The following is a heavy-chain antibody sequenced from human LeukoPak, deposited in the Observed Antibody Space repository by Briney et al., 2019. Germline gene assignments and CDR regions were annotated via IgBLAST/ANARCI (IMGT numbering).Heavy chain of an antibody. CDR1: GDRFSTWW. J-gene: IGHJ6*02. V-gene: IGHV5-51*01. Sequence: GESLKISCKGSGDRFSTWWIGWVRQMPGKGLEWMGIIYPDDSDTRYSPSFKGQVTISADKSISTAYLQWSSLKASDTAVYYCAKTHYYGSGRYGLDVWGQGTTVTVSS. D-gene: IGHD3-10*01. CDR3: AKTHYYGSGRYGLDV. CDR2: IYPDDSDT.